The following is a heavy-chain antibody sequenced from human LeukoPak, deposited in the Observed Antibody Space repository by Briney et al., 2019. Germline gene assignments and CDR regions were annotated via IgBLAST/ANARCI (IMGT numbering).Heavy chain of an antibody. V-gene: IGHV4-59*01. Sequence: SETLSLSCTVSGGSISSYYWSWIRQPPGKGLEWIGYIYYSGSTNYNPSLKSRVTISVDTSKNQFSLKLSSVTAADTAVYYCARDRYGDYPDAFDIWGQGTMVTVSS. CDR2: IYYSGST. D-gene: IGHD4-17*01. J-gene: IGHJ3*02. CDR3: ARDRYGDYPDAFDI. CDR1: GGSISSYY.